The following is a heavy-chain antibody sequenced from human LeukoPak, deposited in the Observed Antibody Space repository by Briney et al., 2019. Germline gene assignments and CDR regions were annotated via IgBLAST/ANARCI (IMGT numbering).Heavy chain of an antibody. CDR1: GYTFTSYY. D-gene: IGHD3-16*02. J-gene: IGHJ4*02. CDR2: INPSGGST. Sequence: ASVKVSCKASGYTFTSYYMHWVRQAPGQGLEWMGIINPSGGSTSYAQKFQGRVTMTRDTSTSTVYMELSSLRSEDTAVYYCARDDDYVWGSYRMPIDYWGQGTLVTVSS. V-gene: IGHV1-46*01. CDR3: ARDDDYVWGSYRMPIDY.